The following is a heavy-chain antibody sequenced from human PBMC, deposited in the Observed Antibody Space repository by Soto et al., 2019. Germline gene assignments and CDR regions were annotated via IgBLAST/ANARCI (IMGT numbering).Heavy chain of an antibody. V-gene: IGHV1-69*01. D-gene: IGHD6-13*01. Sequence: QVQLVQSGAEVKKPGSSVKVSCKASGGTFSSYAISWVRQAPGQGLEWMGGIIPIFGTANYAQKFQGRVTITADESTSTAYMELSRLRSEDTAVYYCARRRVAAAGSTTNYFDYWGQGTLVTVSS. CDR1: GGTFSSYA. CDR2: IIPIFGTA. CDR3: ARRRVAAAGSTTNYFDY. J-gene: IGHJ4*02.